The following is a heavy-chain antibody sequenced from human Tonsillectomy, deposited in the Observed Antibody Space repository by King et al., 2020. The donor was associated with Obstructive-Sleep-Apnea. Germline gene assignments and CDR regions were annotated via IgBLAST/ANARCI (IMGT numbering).Heavy chain of an antibody. V-gene: IGHV5-51*01. CDR3: ARLPGNSNWFYFHY. J-gene: IGHJ4*02. D-gene: IGHD6-13*01. CDR1: GYSFSKYW. CDR2: IYPGDSDT. Sequence: QLVQSGAEVKKPGESLKISCEGSGYSFSKYWIAWVRQVPGKGLDGRGNIYPGDSDTRYSPSFQGQVTISVDQSTRTDYVQWTTLKDSDTAMYYSARLPGNSNWFYFHYWGQGTLVTVSS.